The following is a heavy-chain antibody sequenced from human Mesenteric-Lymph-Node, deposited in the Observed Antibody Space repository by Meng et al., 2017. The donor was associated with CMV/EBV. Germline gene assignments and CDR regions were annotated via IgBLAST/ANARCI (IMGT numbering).Heavy chain of an antibody. D-gene: IGHD1-26*01. CDR1: GYTFTSNY. J-gene: IGHJ4*02. CDR2: INPSGGST. CDR3: TRGSASGAYFFDY. V-gene: IGHV1-46*01. Sequence: CKESGYTFTSNYMHWVRQAPGQGLEWMSMINPSGGSTDYAQTFQGRVTMTRDTSTSTVYMELNSLRSDDTAVYYCTRGSASGAYFFDYWGQGTLVTVSS.